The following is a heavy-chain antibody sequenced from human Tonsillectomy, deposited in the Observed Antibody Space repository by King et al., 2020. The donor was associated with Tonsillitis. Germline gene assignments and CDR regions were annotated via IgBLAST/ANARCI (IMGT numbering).Heavy chain of an antibody. D-gene: IGHD6-19*01. J-gene: IGHJ3*01. V-gene: IGHV5-51*01. Sequence: VQLVESGAEVKKPGESLKISCKGSGYNFTTYWIGWVRQMPGKGLEWMGIIYAGDSDTRYSPSFQGQVTSSADKSISTAYLQWSSLKASDTAMYYCARPRRSGWNDAFDLWGQGTMVTVSS. CDR1: GYNFTTYW. CDR3: ARPRRSGWNDAFDL. CDR2: IYAGDSDT.